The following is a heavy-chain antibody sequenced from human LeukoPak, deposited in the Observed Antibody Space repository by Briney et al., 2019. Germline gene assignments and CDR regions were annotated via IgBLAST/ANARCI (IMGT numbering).Heavy chain of an antibody. CDR1: GDSVSSNSVT. V-gene: IGHV6-1*01. CDR3: ARRLTQYDCFDP. Sequence: QTLSLTCAISGDSVSSNSVTWNWIRQSPSRGLEWLGRTYYRSTWYNDYAVSVRGRITVNPDTSKNQFPLHLNSVTPEDTAVYYCARRLTQYDCFDPWGQGILVTVSS. CDR2: TYYRSTWYN. J-gene: IGHJ5*02. D-gene: IGHD2-2*01.